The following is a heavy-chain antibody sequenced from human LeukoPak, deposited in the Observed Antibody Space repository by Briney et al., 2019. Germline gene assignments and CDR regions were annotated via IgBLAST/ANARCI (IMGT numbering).Heavy chain of an antibody. J-gene: IGHJ4*02. D-gene: IGHD2-21*02. CDR1: GGSFSGYF. CDR3: ARRTCGGDCYSLDY. V-gene: IGHV4-34*01. CDR2: IKHSGRI. Sequence: PSETLSLTCAVYGGSFSGYFWSWIRQPPGKGLEWIGEIKHSGRINYNPSLKSRVTISVDRSKNQFSLKLSSVTAADTAMYYCARRTCGGDCYSLDYWGQGTLITVSS.